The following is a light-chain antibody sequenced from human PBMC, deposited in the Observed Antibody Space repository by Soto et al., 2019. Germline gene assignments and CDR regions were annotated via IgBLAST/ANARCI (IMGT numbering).Light chain of an antibody. Sequence: DIVLTQSPGTVSLSPGERASLSCRASQNVDTFLAWYQQKPGQPPRLLMYDASRRITGVPARFSGSGSGTDFTLTITRLEPEDVAVYYCQQRYNWPVTFGAGTRVEI. CDR3: QQRYNWPVT. CDR1: QNVDTF. J-gene: IGKJ4*01. CDR2: DAS. V-gene: IGKV3-11*01.